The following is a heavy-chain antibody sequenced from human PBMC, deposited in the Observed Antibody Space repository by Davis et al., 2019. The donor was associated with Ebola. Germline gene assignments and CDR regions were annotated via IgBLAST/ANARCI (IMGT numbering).Heavy chain of an antibody. V-gene: IGHV3-23*01. Sequence: GESLKISCAASGFTVSGNYMNWVRQAPGKGLEWVSAISGSGSNTYYADSVKGRFTISRDNSKNTLYLQMNSLRADDTAVYYCAKDRGGYCTGVSCFIDYWGQGTLVTVSS. CDR3: AKDRGGYCTGVSCFIDY. CDR2: ISGSGSNT. D-gene: IGHD2-15*01. CDR1: GFTVSGNY. J-gene: IGHJ4*02.